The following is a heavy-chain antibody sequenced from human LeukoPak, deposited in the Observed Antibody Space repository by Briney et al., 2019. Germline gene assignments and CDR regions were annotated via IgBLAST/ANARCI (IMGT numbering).Heavy chain of an antibody. CDR1: GFPFCDYA. D-gene: IGHD6-19*01. Sequence: GGSLRLSCTASGFPFCDYALSWVRQAPGKGLEWVGFIRSKAYGATTEYAASVKGRFTISRDDSKSIAYLQMDSLKTEDTAVYYCTRSIAVVGTLGYWGQGTLVTVSS. CDR3: TRSIAVVGTLGY. V-gene: IGHV3-49*04. J-gene: IGHJ4*02. CDR2: IRSKAYGATT.